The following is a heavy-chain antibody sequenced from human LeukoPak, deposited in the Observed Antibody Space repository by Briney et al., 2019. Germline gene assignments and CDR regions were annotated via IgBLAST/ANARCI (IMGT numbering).Heavy chain of an antibody. CDR3: ARDGGLLWFGDRR. CDR2: ISSISSSI. Sequence: GGSLRLSCAASGFTFSTYTMSWVRQAPGKGLEWVSYISSISSSIFYAESVKGRFTISRDNAQNSLYLQMNNLGAEDTAVYYCARDGGLLWFGDRRWGQGTLVTVSS. D-gene: IGHD3-10*01. CDR1: GFTFSTYT. V-gene: IGHV3-48*04. J-gene: IGHJ4*02.